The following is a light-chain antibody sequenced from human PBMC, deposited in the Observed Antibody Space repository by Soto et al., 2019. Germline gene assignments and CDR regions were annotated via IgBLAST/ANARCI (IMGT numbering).Light chain of an antibody. CDR3: QQYGTSPRT. Sequence: EVVLTQSPGTLSLSPGERATLSCRASQSVSSNYLAWYQQKPGQAPGLVIYGASNRATGIPDRFLGSGSGTDFSLTIRGVEPEDFAVYYCQQYGTSPRTFGQGTKVEVK. V-gene: IGKV3-20*01. CDR2: GAS. CDR1: QSVSSNY. J-gene: IGKJ1*01.